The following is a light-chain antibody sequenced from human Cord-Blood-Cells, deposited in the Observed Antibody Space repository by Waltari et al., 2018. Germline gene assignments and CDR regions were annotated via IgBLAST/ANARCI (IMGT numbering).Light chain of an antibody. CDR2: EVS. CDR3: SSYAGSNNYV. V-gene: IGLV2-8*01. CDR1: SSDVGGYNY. J-gene: IGLJ1*01. Sequence: QSALTQPPSASGSPGQSVTISCTGNSSDVGGYNYVSWYQQHPGKAPKLMSYEVSKRPSGVPDRVSGSKSGNTASLTVSGLQAEYEADYYCSSYAGSNNYVFGTGTKVTVL.